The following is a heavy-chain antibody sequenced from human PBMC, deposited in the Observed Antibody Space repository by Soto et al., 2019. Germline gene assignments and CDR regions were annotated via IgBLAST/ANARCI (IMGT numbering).Heavy chain of an antibody. J-gene: IGHJ4*02. CDR3: ARVISGSYKQIDY. D-gene: IGHD1-26*01. CDR1: GASITSSH. Sequence: SETLSLTCTVSGASITSSHWTWIRQSPGKGLEWIGYIYYSGTTNYNPSLKSRVTISVDTSKNQFSLKLNSVTAADTAMYYCARVISGSYKQIDYWGQVTLVTVSS. V-gene: IGHV4-59*01. CDR2: IYYSGTT.